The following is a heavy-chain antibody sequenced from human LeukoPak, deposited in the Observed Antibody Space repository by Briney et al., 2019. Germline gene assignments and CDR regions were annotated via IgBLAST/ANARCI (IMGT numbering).Heavy chain of an antibody. Sequence: GGSLRLSCAASGFTLSSYWMKWVRQDPGKGLEWVAKIKQDGSETYYVDSVKGRFTMSRDNAKNSLNLQMNSLRVEDTAVYYWARAGGARSSWSYWGQGTLVSVFS. V-gene: IGHV3-7*01. D-gene: IGHD6-13*01. CDR2: IKQDGSET. J-gene: IGHJ4*02. CDR3: ARAGGARSSWSY. CDR1: GFTLSSYW.